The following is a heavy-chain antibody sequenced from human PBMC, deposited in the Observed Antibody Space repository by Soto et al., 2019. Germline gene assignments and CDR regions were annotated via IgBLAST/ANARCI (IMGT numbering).Heavy chain of an antibody. CDR3: ALRYFDY. CDR2: VSYDGSNK. Sequence: PGGSLRLSCAASGFTLSSYAMHWVRQAPGKGLEWVAVVSYDGSNKYYADSVKGRFTISRDNSKNTLYLQMNSLRAEDTAVYYCALRYFDYWGQGTLVTVSS. V-gene: IGHV3-30-3*01. J-gene: IGHJ4*02. CDR1: GFTLSSYA.